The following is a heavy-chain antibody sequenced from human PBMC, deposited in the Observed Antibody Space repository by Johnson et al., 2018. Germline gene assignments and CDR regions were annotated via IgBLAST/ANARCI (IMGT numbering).Heavy chain of an antibody. CDR2: IRSKAYGGTT. J-gene: IGHJ6*02. Sequence: EVQLVESGGGVVQPGRSLRLSCTASGFTFGDYAMSWFRQAPGKGLEWVGFIRSKAYGGTTEYAASVKGRFTISRDDSKSIAYLQMNSLKTEDTAVYYCTSHLGYCSSTSCYSPYYYYGMDVWGQGTTVTVSS. V-gene: IGHV3-49*03. CDR3: TSHLGYCSSTSCYSPYYYYGMDV. D-gene: IGHD2-2*02. CDR1: GFTFGDYA.